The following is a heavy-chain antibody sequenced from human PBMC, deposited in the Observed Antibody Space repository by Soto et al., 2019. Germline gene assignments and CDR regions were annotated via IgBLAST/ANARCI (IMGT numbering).Heavy chain of an antibody. CDR3: AREPYGDYYFDF. CDR1: GGSISSYD. V-gene: IGHV4-59*01. J-gene: IGHJ4*02. Sequence: PSETLSLTCTVSGGSISSYDWSWIRQPPGKGLEWIGYIYYSGSTNYNPSLTSRVTISVDTSKKQFSLKLSSVTAADTALYYFAREPYGDYYFDFCGQGTLVTVSS. D-gene: IGHD4-17*01. CDR2: IYYSGST.